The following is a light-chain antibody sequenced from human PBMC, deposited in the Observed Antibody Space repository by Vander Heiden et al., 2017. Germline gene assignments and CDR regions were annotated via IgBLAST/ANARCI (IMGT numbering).Light chain of an antibody. CDR2: WGS. V-gene: IGKV2-28*01. CDR3: KQALQTPYT. J-gene: IGKJ2*01. Sequence: DIVMTQSPLSLPVTPGEPASISCRSSQSLLTSNGYNYFHWYLQKPGQSPQLLIYWGSNRASGGPDRFSGSGSGTDFTLQISRVEAEDVGVYYCKQALQTPYTFGQGTKLEIK. CDR1: QSLLTSNGYNY.